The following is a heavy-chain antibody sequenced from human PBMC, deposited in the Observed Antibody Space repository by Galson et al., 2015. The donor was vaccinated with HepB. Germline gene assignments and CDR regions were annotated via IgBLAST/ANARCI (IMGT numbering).Heavy chain of an antibody. V-gene: IGHV3-23*01. Sequence: SLRLSCAASGFTFSSYAMTWVRQAPGRGLEWVSVISGSDGSTHYADSVKGRFTVSRDNSKGTLYLQMNSLRVEDTAIYYCAREDYKATTHDYWGQGTLVTVAS. CDR3: AREDYKATTHDY. J-gene: IGHJ4*02. D-gene: IGHD1-26*01. CDR1: GFTFSSYA. CDR2: ISGSDGST.